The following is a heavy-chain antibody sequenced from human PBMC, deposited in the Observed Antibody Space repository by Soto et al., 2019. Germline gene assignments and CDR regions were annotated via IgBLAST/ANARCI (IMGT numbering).Heavy chain of an antibody. J-gene: IGHJ4*02. Sequence: GESLKISCTASGYDFARQWIGWVRQLPVKGLDWMGIIWPADSDTRYNPTFEGQVTISADQSITTAYLQWSSLKASDTAIDYCESGSRDCIVGSCDSHWGQGTLVTVSS. CDR2: IWPADSDT. CDR3: ESGSRDCIVGSCDSH. CDR1: GYDFARQW. V-gene: IGHV5-51*01. D-gene: IGHD2-15*01.